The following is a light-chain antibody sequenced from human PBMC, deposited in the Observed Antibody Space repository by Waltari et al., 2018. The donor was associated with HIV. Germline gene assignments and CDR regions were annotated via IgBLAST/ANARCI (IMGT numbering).Light chain of an antibody. CDR3: QHRSNWPLT. Sequence: EIVLTQSPATLSLSPGERATLSCRASQSISIYLAWYQQKPGQAPTLLIYDASKRATGSPARFSGSGSGTDFTLTISSLEPEDFAVYYCQHRSNWPLTFGGGTKVEIK. J-gene: IGKJ4*01. CDR2: DAS. CDR1: QSISIY. V-gene: IGKV3-11*01.